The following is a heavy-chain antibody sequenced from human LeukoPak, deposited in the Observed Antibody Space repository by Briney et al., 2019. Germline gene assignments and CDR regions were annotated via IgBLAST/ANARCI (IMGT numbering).Heavy chain of an antibody. V-gene: IGHV4-39*01. CDR3: ASYMTTVSAGYYYGMDV. J-gene: IGHJ6*02. Sequence: SETLSLTCTVSGGSITSSSYYWGWIRQPPGKGLEWTGSIYYSGSTYYNPSLKSRVTISVDTSKNQFSLKLSSVTAADTAVYYCASYMTTVSAGYYYGMDVWGQGTTVTVSS. D-gene: IGHD4-11*01. CDR2: IYYSGST. CDR1: GGSITSSSYY.